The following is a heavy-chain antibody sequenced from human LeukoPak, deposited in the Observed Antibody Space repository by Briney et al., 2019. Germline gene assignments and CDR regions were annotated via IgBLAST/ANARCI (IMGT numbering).Heavy chain of an antibody. CDR2: IKQDGSEK. D-gene: IGHD3-9*01. V-gene: IGHV3-7*01. J-gene: IGHJ4*02. Sequence: PGGSLRLSCAASGFTFSSYGMSWVRQAPGKGLEWVANIKQDGSEKYYVDSVKGRFTISRDNAKNSLYLQMNSLRAEDTAVYYCARRFEGGITDYWGQGTLVTVSS. CDR3: ARRFEGGITDY. CDR1: GFTFSSYG.